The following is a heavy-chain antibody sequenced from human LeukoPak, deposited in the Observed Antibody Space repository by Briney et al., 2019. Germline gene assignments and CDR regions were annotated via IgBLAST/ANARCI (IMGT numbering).Heavy chain of an antibody. D-gene: IGHD3-22*01. CDR2: ISDRGGST. V-gene: IGHV3-23*01. J-gene: IGHJ4*02. CDR3: AKGLQLYYYGSSSYRGGYYFDY. Sequence: GASLRLSCAASGFTFSSYAMSWVRQAPGKGLEWVSAISDRGGSTYYADSVKGRFTISRDNSKNTLYLQMSSLRAEDTAVYYCAKGLQLYYYGSSSYRGGYYFDYWGQGTLVTVSS. CDR1: GFTFSSYA.